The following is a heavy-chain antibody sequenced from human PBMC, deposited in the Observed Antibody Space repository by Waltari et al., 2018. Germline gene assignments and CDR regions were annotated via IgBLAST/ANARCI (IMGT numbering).Heavy chain of an antibody. J-gene: IGHJ2*01. CDR2: SYYRGST. V-gene: IGHV4-59*11. D-gene: IGHD3-10*01. CDR1: GGSISSHY. Sequence: QVQLQESGPGLVKPSETLSLTCTVSGGSISSHYWSWIRQPPGTGREWIGYSYYRGSTNAHPAPKVRVTISVETSKNQFSLKLSSVTAADTAVYYCARGVSGDWYFDLWGRGTLVTVSS. CDR3: ARGVSGDWYFDL.